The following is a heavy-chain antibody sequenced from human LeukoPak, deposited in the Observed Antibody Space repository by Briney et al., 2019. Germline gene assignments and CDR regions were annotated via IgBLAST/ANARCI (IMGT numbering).Heavy chain of an antibody. V-gene: IGHV1-69*06. D-gene: IGHD3-22*01. CDR1: GGTFSSYA. J-gene: IGHJ4*02. CDR2: IIPIFGTA. CDR3: ARRRWTYYYDSSGYEFDY. Sequence: GSSVKVSCKASGGTFSSYAISWVRQAPGQGLEWMGGIIPIFGTANYAQKFQGRVTITADKSTSTAYMELSSLRSEDTAVYYCARRRWTYYYDSSGYEFDYWGQGTLVTVSS.